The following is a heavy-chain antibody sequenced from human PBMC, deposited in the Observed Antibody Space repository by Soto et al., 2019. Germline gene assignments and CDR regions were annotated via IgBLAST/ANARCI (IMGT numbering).Heavy chain of an antibody. CDR1: GFTFNNDA. CDR2: ISGGGDTT. D-gene: IGHD3-10*01. Sequence: EVQLLESGGGLVQPGGSLRLSCAASGFTFNNDAMTWVRQAPGKGLEWVSAISGGGDTTSYADSVKGRFTVSRDGSKNTLYLQISSLRAEDTALYYCAKGRGGSGSRTPRVDFWGQGTMVTVSS. V-gene: IGHV3-23*01. CDR3: AKGRGGSGSRTPRVDF. J-gene: IGHJ4*02.